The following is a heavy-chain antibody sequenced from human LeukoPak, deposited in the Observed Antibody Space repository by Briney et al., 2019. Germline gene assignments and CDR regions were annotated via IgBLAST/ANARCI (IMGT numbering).Heavy chain of an antibody. D-gene: IGHD3-10*01. CDR3: ALQGGDARIARFRGVVVHNFDY. CDR2: IGSSTSTM. CDR1: GFTFSSYS. J-gene: IGHJ4*02. Sequence: GGSLRLSCAASGFTFSSYSMNWVRQAPGKGLEWVSYIGSSTSTMFYADSVHGRFTISRDNSKNTLYLQTNSLRADDTAVYYCALQGGDARIARFRGVVVHNFDYWGQETLVTVSS. V-gene: IGHV3-48*01.